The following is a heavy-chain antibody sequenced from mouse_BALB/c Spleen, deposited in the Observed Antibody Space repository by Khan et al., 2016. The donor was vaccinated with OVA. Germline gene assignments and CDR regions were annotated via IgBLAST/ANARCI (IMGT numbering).Heavy chain of an antibody. V-gene: IGHV9-4*02. J-gene: IGHJ4*01. CDR3: ARGGAADYRNDGGAMEY. CDR2: INTHSGVP. D-gene: IGHD2-12*01. CDR1: GYTFTTAG. Sequence: QIQLVQSGPELKKPGETVRISCKASGYTFTTAGIQWVQQMPGKGLKWIGWINTHSGVPKYAEDFKGRFAFSLEISVNTAYLQITNLKNEDTATYVWARGGAADYRNDGGAMEYGGQGTSVTVSS.